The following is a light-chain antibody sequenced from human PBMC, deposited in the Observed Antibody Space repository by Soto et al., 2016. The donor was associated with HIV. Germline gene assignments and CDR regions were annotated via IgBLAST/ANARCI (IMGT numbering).Light chain of an antibody. CDR3: NSRDSSGNHYV. V-gene: IGLV3-19*01. CDR1: SLTRYN. Sequence: SSELTQDPTVSVASGQTVTITCQGDSLTRYNANWYHQKPGQAPILVIYNKNSRPSGIPDRFSGSSSGNTASLTITGTQAEDDGDYYCNSRDSSGNHYVFGSGTKVSVL. J-gene: IGLJ1*01. CDR2: NKN.